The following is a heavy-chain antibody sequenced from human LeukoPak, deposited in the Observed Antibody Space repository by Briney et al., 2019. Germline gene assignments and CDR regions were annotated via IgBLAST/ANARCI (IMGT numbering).Heavy chain of an antibody. CDR3: ARGYCSGGSCDESRGWFDY. CDR1: GGSISSSSYY. J-gene: IGHJ4*02. Sequence: SETLSLTCTVSGGSISSSSYYWGWIRQPPGKGLEWIGSIHYGGSTYYNPSLKSRVTISVDTSKNQFSLKLSSVTAADTAVYFCARGYCSGGSCDESRGWFDYWGQGTLVTVSS. D-gene: IGHD2-15*01. CDR2: IHYGGST. V-gene: IGHV4-39*07.